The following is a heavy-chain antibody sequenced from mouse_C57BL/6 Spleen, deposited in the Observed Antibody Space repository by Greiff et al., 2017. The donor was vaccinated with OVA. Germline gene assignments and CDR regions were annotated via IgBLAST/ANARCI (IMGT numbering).Heavy chain of an antibody. CDR1: GFSLTSYA. CDR2: LWTGGGT. D-gene: IGHD1-1*01. J-gene: IGHJ2*01. CDR3: ARSFTYYGSSLDY. V-gene: IGHV2-9-1*01. Sequence: VKLMESGPGLVAPSQSLSITCTVSGFSLTSYAISWVRQPPGKGLEWLGVLWTGGGTNYNSALKSRLSISKDNSKSQVFLKMNSLQTDDTARYYCARSFTYYGSSLDYWGQGTTLTVSS.